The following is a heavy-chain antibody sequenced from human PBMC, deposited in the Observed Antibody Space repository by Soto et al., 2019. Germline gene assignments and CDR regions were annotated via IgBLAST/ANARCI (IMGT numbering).Heavy chain of an antibody. V-gene: IGHV3-23*01. Sequence: EVQLLESGGGLVQPGGSLRLSCAASGFTFSSYAMSWVRQAPGKGLEWVSAISGNDGSTYYADSVKGRFTISRDNSKNTLYLQMNSLRAEDTAVYYCAKDRGTKTYYDILTGFALDYWGQGTLVTVSS. D-gene: IGHD3-9*01. CDR2: ISGNDGST. J-gene: IGHJ4*02. CDR3: AKDRGTKTYYDILTGFALDY. CDR1: GFTFSSYA.